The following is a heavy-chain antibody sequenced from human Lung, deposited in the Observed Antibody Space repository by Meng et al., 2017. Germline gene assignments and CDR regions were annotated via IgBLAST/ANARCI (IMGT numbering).Heavy chain of an antibody. D-gene: IGHD6-13*01. CDR1: GYNFPDYW. Sequence: QGRLGQSGAEVKKPGASVKASCKPSGYNFPDYWLHWVRRAPGQGLEWMGRIDPKSGDTHYAQRFQGRVTMTGDTSISTAYMELSGLRSDDTAMYYCARDEDISAAGKLFGDYWGQGTLVTVSS. J-gene: IGHJ4*02. CDR3: ARDEDISAAGKLFGDY. CDR2: IDPKSGDT. V-gene: IGHV1-2*06.